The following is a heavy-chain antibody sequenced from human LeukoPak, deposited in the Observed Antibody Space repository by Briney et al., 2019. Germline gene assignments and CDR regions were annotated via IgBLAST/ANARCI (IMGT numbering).Heavy chain of an antibody. CDR3: ARARTGSGGVDV. Sequence: GGSLRLSCAASGFTFSSYEMNWVRQAPGKGLEWVSYISSSGSTIYYADSVKGRFTISRDNAKNSLYLQMNSLRAEDTAVYYCARARTGSGGVDVWGQGTTVTVSS. D-gene: IGHD1-1*01. V-gene: IGHV3-48*03. CDR2: ISSSGSTI. CDR1: GFTFSSYE. J-gene: IGHJ6*02.